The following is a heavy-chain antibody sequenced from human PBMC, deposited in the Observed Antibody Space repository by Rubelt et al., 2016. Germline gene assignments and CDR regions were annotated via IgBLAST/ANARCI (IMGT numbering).Heavy chain of an antibody. CDR2: IIPILGIA. CDR3: ARGNSGYDYGLDY. J-gene: IGHJ4*02. Sequence: QVQLVQPGAEVKKPGSSVKVSCKASGGTFSSYAISWVRQAPGQGLEWMGRIIPILGIANYAQKFQGRVTISAEKSTGTAYMERSSLRSEETAVYYGARGNSGYDYGLDYWGQGTLVTVSS. CDR1: GGTFSSYA. D-gene: IGHD5-12*01. V-gene: IGHV1-69*04.